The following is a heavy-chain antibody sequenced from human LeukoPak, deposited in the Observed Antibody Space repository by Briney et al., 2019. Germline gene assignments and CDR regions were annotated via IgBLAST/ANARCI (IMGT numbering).Heavy chain of an antibody. CDR1: GGSFSGYY. V-gene: IGHV4-34*01. D-gene: IGHD3-10*01. CDR2: INHSGST. Sequence: NPSETLSLTCAVYGGSFSGYYWSWIRQPPGKGLEWIGEINHSGSTTYNPSLKSRVTISVDTSKNQFSLKLSSVTAADTAVYYCARGTMVRGVICHFDYWGQGTLVTVSS. CDR3: ARGTMVRGVICHFDY. J-gene: IGHJ4*02.